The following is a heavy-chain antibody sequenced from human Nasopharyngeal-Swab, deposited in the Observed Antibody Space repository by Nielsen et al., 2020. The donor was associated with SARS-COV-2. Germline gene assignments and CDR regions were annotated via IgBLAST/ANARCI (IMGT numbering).Heavy chain of an antibody. Sequence: GESLKISCAASGFTFSSYGMHWVRQAPGKGLEWVAVIWYDGSNNYYADSVKGRFTISRDNSKNTLYLQMNSLRAEDTAVYYCARATTVIRHYYYYYYMDVWGKGTTVTVSS. J-gene: IGHJ6*03. D-gene: IGHD4-17*01. CDR2: IWYDGSNN. CDR1: GFTFSSYG. V-gene: IGHV3-33*01. CDR3: ARATTVIRHYYYYYYMDV.